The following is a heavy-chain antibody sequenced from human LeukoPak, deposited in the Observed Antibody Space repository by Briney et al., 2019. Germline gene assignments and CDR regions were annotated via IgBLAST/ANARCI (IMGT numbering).Heavy chain of an antibody. V-gene: IGHV1-8*01. D-gene: IGHD3-10*01. J-gene: IGHJ4*02. Sequence: GASVKVSCKASGYTFTSYDINWVRQATGQGLEWMGWMNPNSGNTGYAQKFQGRVTMTRNTSISTAYMELSSLRPEDTAVYYCARDMVQGVNPLDYWGQGTLVTVSS. CDR3: ARDMVQGVNPLDY. CDR2: MNPNSGNT. CDR1: GYTFTSYD.